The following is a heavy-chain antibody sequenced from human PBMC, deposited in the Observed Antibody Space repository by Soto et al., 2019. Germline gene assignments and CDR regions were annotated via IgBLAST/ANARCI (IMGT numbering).Heavy chain of an antibody. Sequence: GESLKISCKGSGYNFTSHWISWVRQMPGKGLEWMWIIYPGDSDTRYSPSFQGQVTISADKSISTAYLQWSSLKASDTAMYYCAGGGVRGVITRTRDYYGMDVWGQGTTVTVSS. CDR2: IYPGDSDT. CDR1: GYNFTSHW. D-gene: IGHD3-10*01. CDR3: AGGGVRGVITRTRDYYGMDV. J-gene: IGHJ6*02. V-gene: IGHV5-51*01.